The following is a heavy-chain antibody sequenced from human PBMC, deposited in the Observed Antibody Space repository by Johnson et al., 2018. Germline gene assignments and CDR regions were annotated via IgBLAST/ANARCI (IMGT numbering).Heavy chain of an antibody. V-gene: IGHV3-9*01. Sequence: EVQLVESGGGLIQXGGSLRLSCAGSGFTLSDFYMSWVRQAPGKGMEWVSGISWNSGSIGYADSVKGRFTFSRDNAKKSLYLQMNSLGVEDTALYYCAKDLNLNYWCQGTLVTVSS. J-gene: IGHJ4*02. CDR3: AKDLNLNY. CDR2: ISWNSGSI. CDR1: GFTLSDFY.